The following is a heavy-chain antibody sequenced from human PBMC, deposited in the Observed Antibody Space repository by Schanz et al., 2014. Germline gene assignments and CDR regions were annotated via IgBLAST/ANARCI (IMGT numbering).Heavy chain of an antibody. D-gene: IGHD2-15*01. V-gene: IGHV3-23*04. J-gene: IGHJ4*02. Sequence: EVQLVESGGGLVQPGGSLRLSCAASGFTFSSYAMSWVRQAPGKGLEWVSAISGSGGSTYYADSVKGRFTISRDNSKNTLYLQMNSLRAEDTAVYYCAKGSVVLVAATLPFDYWGQGTLVTVSS. CDR2: ISGSGGST. CDR3: AKGSVVLVAATLPFDY. CDR1: GFTFSSYA.